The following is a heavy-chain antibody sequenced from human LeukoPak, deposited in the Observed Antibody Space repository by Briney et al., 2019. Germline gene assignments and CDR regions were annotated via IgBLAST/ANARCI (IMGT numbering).Heavy chain of an antibody. CDR1: GGSFSGYY. CDR3: ASRYCGGGSCYSGWFDP. CDR2: INHSGST. D-gene: IGHD2-15*01. V-gene: IGHV4-34*01. J-gene: IGHJ5*02. Sequence: SETLSLTCAVYGGSFSGYYWSWIRQPPGKGLEWIGEINHSGSTNYNPSLKSRVTISVDTSKNQFSLKLSSVTAADTAVYYCASRYCGGGSCYSGWFDPWGQGTLVTVSS.